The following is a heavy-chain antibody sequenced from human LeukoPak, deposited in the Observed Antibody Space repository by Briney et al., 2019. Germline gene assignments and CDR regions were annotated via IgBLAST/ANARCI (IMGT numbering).Heavy chain of an antibody. D-gene: IGHD2-21*02. CDR1: GFTFSSYA. CDR3: AKDHVVVVTAIRHGYFDY. CDR2: ISGSGGST. Sequence: GSLRLSCAASGFTFSSYAMSWVRQAPGKGLEWVSAISGSGGSTYYADSVKGRFTISRDNSKNTLYLQMNSLRAEDTAVYYCAKDHVVVVTAIRHGYFDYWGQGTLVTVSS. J-gene: IGHJ4*02. V-gene: IGHV3-23*01.